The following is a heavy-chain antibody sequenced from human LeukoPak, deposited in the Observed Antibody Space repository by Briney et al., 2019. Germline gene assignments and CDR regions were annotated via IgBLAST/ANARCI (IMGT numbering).Heavy chain of an antibody. CDR1: GGSISSYY. CDR3: ARGRGYGYGIDY. Sequence: SETLSLTCTVSGGSISSYYWSWIRQPPGKGLEWIGYIYYSVNTNYNPSLKSRVTISVDTSKNQFSLKLSSVTAADTAVYYCARGRGYGYGIDYWGQGTLVTVSS. J-gene: IGHJ4*02. V-gene: IGHV4-59*12. D-gene: IGHD5-18*01. CDR2: IYYSVNT.